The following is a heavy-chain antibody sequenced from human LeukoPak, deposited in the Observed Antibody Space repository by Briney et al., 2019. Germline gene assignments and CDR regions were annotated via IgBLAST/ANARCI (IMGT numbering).Heavy chain of an antibody. CDR2: ISHIGST. V-gene: IGHV4-59*11. J-gene: IGHJ4*02. CDR1: GDSMRSHY. Sequence: SETLSLTCTVSGDSMRSHYWSWIRQPPGKGLEWIGYISHIGSTNYNPSLKSRVTISLGTSRNQFSLKISSVTAADTAMYYCARSGDSSAYYSVWGQGTLVPVSS. D-gene: IGHD3-22*01. CDR3: ARSGDSSAYYSV.